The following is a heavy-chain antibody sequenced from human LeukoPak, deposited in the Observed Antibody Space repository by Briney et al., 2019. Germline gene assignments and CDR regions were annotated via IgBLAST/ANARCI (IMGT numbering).Heavy chain of an antibody. J-gene: IGHJ4*02. D-gene: IGHD2-21*02. CDR1: GFTFSSYA. CDR2: ISSSSSYI. CDR3: ARGPSDYYLDY. Sequence: GGSLRLSCAASGFTFSSYAMSWVRQAPGKGLEWVSSISSSSSYIYYADSVKGRFTISRDNAKNTVYLQMNSLRAEDTAVYHCARGPSDYYLDYWGRGTRVTVSS. V-gene: IGHV3-21*06.